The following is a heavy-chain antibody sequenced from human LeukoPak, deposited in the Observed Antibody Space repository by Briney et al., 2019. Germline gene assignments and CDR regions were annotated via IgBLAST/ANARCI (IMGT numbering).Heavy chain of an antibody. J-gene: IGHJ4*02. CDR1: GYPFTDQF. CDR3: ARGELMVDY. V-gene: IGHV1-2*02. CDR2: INPNSGGT. D-gene: IGHD3-10*01. Sequence: ASVKVSCKASGYPFTDQFINWVRQAPGQGLEWMGWINPNSGGTNHEQRFQGRVTMTRDTSISIAYMELSRLAFDDTAVYYCARGELMVDYWGQGTLVTVSS.